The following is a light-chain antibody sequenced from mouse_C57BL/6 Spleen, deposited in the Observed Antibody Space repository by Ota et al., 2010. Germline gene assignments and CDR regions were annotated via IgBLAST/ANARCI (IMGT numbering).Light chain of an antibody. Sequence: DIVMTQSHKFMSTSVGDRVSITCKASQDXGTAVAWYQQKPGQSPKLLIYWASTRHTGVPARFTGRGSGTDFTLTITNVQSEDLADYFCQQYSSYPLTFGAGTKLELK. J-gene: IGKJ5*01. V-gene: IGKV6-23*01. CDR2: WAS. CDR3: QQYSSYPLT. CDR1: QDXGTA.